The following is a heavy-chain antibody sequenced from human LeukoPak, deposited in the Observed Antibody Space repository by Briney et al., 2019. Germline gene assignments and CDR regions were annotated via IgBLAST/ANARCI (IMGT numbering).Heavy chain of an antibody. V-gene: IGHV3-43*01. CDR3: AKGNAYSDYYMDV. J-gene: IGHJ6*03. Sequence: PGGSLRLSCAASGFTFDDYSIHWVRQAPGKGLEWVSFISWDGVSTYYADSVKGRFTISRGNSKNSLYLQMNSLRTEDTALYYCAKGNAYSDYYMDVWGKGTTVTVSS. CDR1: GFTFDDYS. D-gene: IGHD1-1*01. CDR2: ISWDGVST.